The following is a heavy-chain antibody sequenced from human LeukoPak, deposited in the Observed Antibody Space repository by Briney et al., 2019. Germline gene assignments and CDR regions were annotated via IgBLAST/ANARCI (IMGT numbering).Heavy chain of an antibody. D-gene: IGHD1-26*01. V-gene: IGHV4-59*11. CDR2: IYYSGST. CDR1: GVSITSHD. Sequence: SETLTLTCTVSGVSITSHDWSWIRQPPGKELEWIGFIYYSGSTNYNPSLKSRVTISLDTSKNQFSLRLSSVTAADTAMYYCAKRGSYSQFDHWGGGTLVSVSS. CDR3: AKRGSYSQFDH. J-gene: IGHJ4*02.